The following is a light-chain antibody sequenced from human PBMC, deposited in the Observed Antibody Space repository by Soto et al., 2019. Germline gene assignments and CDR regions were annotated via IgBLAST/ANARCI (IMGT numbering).Light chain of an antibody. Sequence: DIQMTQSPSTLSASVGDRVTITCRASQSISSWLAWYQQKPGKAPKLLTYDASSLESGVPSRFSGSGSGTEFTLTISSLQPDDFATYYCQQYNSRTFGQGTKVDIK. CDR2: DAS. J-gene: IGKJ1*01. CDR1: QSISSW. CDR3: QQYNSRT. V-gene: IGKV1-5*01.